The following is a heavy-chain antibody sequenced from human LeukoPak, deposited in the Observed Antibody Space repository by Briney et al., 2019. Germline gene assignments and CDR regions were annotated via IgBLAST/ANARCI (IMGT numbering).Heavy chain of an antibody. Sequence: SETLSLTCTVSGGSISGDTYYWGWVRQPPGKGLEWIGTIYSGGTTYYNPSLKGRVIMSVDASKNQISLRLTSASATDTAMYYCAKPTGSKGWFGTWGQGTLATVSS. CDR3: AKPTGSKGWFGT. J-gene: IGHJ5*02. V-gene: IGHV4-39*01. D-gene: IGHD4-17*01. CDR2: IYSGGTT. CDR1: GGSISGDTYY.